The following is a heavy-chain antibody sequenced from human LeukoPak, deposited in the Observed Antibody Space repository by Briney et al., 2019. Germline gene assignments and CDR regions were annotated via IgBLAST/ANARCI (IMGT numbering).Heavy chain of an antibody. D-gene: IGHD5-18*01. CDR3: ARARGYSYGQNFDY. CDR1: GGSFSGYY. Sequence: SETLSLTCAVYGGSFSGYYWSWIRQPPGKVLEWIGEINHSGSTNYNPSLKSRVTISVDTSKNQFSLKLSSVTAADTAVYYCARARGYSYGQNFDYWGQGTLVTVSS. CDR2: INHSGST. V-gene: IGHV4-34*01. J-gene: IGHJ4*02.